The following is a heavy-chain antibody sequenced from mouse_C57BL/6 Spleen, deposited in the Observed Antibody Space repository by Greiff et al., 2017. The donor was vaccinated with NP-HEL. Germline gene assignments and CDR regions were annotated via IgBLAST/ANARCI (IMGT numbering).Heavy chain of an antibody. V-gene: IGHV5-15*01. CDR2: ISNLAYSI. CDR1: GFTFSDYG. J-gene: IGHJ4*01. D-gene: IGHD1-1*01. Sequence: EVKLVESGGGLVQPGGSLKLSCAASGFTFSDYGMAWVRQAPRKGPEWVAFISNLAYSIYYADTVTGRFTISRENAKNTLYLEMSSLRSEDTAMYYCARHPFRYGSSYYAMDYWGQGTSVTVSS. CDR3: ARHPFRYGSSYYAMDY.